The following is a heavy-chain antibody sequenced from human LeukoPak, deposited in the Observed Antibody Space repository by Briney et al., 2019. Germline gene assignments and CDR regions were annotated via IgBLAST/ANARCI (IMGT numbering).Heavy chain of an antibody. Sequence: PGGSLRLSCAASGFIFSNFWMHWVRQVPGKGLVWVSAISGSGGSTYYADSVKGRFTISRDNAKNSLYLQMNSLRVEDTAVYFCARWGSELPDDAFDIWGQGTMVTVSS. D-gene: IGHD6-25*01. V-gene: IGHV3-74*01. CDR2: ISGSGGST. CDR1: GFIFSNFW. CDR3: ARWGSELPDDAFDI. J-gene: IGHJ3*02.